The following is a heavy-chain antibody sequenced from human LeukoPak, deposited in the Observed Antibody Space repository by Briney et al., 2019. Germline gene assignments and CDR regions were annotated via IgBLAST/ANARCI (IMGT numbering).Heavy chain of an antibody. D-gene: IGHD2-21*02. CDR1: GGSISSSSYY. V-gene: IGHV4-39*07. J-gene: IGHJ3*02. CDR2: IYYSGST. Sequence: SETLSLTCTVSGGSISSSSYYWGWIRQPPGKGLEWIGSIYYSGSTYYNPSLKSRVTISVDTSKNQFSLKLSSVTAADTAVYYCASFGAVTAPYRDAFDIWGQGTMVTVSS. CDR3: ASFGAVTAPYRDAFDI.